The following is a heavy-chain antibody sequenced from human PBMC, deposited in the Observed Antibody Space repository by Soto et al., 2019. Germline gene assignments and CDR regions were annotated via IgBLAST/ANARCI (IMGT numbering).Heavy chain of an antibody. D-gene: IGHD3-10*01. CDR3: ARGVPYGSGRGGMDV. V-gene: IGHV1-18*01. Sequence: QVQLVQSGAEVKKPGASVKVSCKASGYTFTNYGINWVRQAPGQGLEWMGWINPYNGNTNYAQKLQARVTMTTDTSXXTAYMALRSLRSDDTAVYYCARGVPYGSGRGGMDVWGQGTTVTVSS. CDR2: INPYNGNT. J-gene: IGHJ6*02. CDR1: GYTFTNYG.